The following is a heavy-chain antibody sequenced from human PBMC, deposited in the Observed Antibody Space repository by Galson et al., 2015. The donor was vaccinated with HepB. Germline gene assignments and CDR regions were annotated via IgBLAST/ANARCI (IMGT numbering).Heavy chain of an antibody. D-gene: IGHD4-17*01. J-gene: IGHJ4*02. CDR2: ISDYNGNT. V-gene: IGHV1-18*01. CDR3: AREMGDDDYGGYGKSYVDY. CDR1: GYRFTSYS. Sequence: LVKVSCKASGYRFTSYSIHWVRQAPAQGLEWMGWISDYNGNTNYAQNLQDRVTMTTDTSTSTAYMELRSLRSDDTAVYYCAREMGDDDYGGYGKSYVDYWGQGSLVTVSS.